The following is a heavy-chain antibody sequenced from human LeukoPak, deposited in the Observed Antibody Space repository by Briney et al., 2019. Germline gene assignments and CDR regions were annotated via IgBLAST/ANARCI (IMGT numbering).Heavy chain of an antibody. V-gene: IGHV3-23*01. D-gene: IGHD1-1*01. CDR1: GFTFSTYA. Sequence: GGSLRLSCTAAGFTFSTYAMGWARQAPGKGLEWVSGIGSNGVDTYYADSAKGRFTISRDNSKNTVYLQMNSLRAGDTALYYCVRAYITSGTYSEPWGQGTLVTVSS. J-gene: IGHJ1*01. CDR3: VRAYITSGTYSEP. CDR2: IGSNGVDT.